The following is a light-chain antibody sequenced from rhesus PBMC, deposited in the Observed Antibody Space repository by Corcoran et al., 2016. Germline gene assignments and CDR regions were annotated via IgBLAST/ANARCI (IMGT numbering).Light chain of an antibody. V-gene: IGKV2-58*03. J-gene: IGKJ4*01. CDR1: QSLRPSNGNTY. Sequence: DVVMTQSPLSLSVTPGQPAPISCRSSQSLRPSNGNTYLTWFLQKPGQPPRRLIYKDSKRDSGGPDRFGGGGAGTDFTLKISRMEAEKVGVYFCMQDTNRPPLTFGEGTKVEIK. CDR3: MQDTNRPPLT. CDR2: KDS.